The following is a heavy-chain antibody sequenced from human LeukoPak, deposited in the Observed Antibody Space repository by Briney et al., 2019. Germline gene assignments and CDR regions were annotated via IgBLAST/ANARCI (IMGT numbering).Heavy chain of an antibody. Sequence: PLGGLRLSCAASGFTFSSYSVNGVRQAPGKGLEWVSSISSSSSYIYYADSVKGRLTISRDNAKNSLYLQMNSLRAEDTAVYHCARSAYCGTNCHYYFESWGQGTLVIVSS. CDR2: ISSSSSYI. J-gene: IGHJ4*02. V-gene: IGHV3-21*01. CDR1: GFTFSSYS. D-gene: IGHD4/OR15-4a*01. CDR3: ARSAYCGTNCHYYFES.